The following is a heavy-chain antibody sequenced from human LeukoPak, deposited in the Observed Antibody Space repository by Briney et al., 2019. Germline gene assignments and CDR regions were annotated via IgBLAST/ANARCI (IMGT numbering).Heavy chain of an antibody. Sequence: GGSLRLSCAASGFTFSTYTMYWVRNPPGKRLGWVSIIGNNGGGIHYADSVRGRFTISRDNSKNALYLQMNSLRVEDTAVYYCAIDPNWGTHSWGQGVLVTVSS. CDR1: GFTFSTYT. CDR2: IGNNGGGI. D-gene: IGHD7-27*01. CDR3: AIDPNWGTHS. V-gene: IGHV3-23*01. J-gene: IGHJ4*02.